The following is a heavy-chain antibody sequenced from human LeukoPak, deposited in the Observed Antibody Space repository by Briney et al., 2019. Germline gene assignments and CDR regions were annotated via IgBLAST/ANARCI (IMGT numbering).Heavy chain of an antibody. J-gene: IGHJ4*02. D-gene: IGHD3-10*01. CDR2: INHSGST. V-gene: IGHV4-34*01. Sequence: SETLSLTCAVYGGPFSGYYWSWIRQPPGEGLEWIGEINHSGSTNYNPSLKSRVTISVDTSKNQFSLKLSSVTAADTAVYYCARGPGAYYSGSGSYNYWGQGTLVTVSS. CDR3: ARGPGAYYSGSGSYNY. CDR1: GGPFSGYY.